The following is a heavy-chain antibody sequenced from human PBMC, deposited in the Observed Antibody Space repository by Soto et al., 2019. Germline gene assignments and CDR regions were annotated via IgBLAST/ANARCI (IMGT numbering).Heavy chain of an antibody. D-gene: IGHD6-19*01. CDR2: IIPIFGTA. CDR1: GGTFSSYA. V-gene: IGHV1-69*13. CDR3: AKWKWLADTRYYYYSGMDV. J-gene: IGHJ6*02. Sequence: SVKVSCKASGGTFSSYAISWVRQAPGQGLEWMGGIIPIFGTANYAQKFQGRVTITADESTSTAYMELSSLRSEDTAVYYCAKWKWLADTRYYYYSGMDVWGQGTTVTVSS.